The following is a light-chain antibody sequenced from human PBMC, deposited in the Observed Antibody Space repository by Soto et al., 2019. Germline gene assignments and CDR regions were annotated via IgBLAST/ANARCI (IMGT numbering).Light chain of an antibody. CDR1: SSDVGGYNY. CDR2: EVS. V-gene: IGLV2-8*01. CDR3: SSYGGSNTVV. Sequence: QSALTQPPSASGSPGQSVTISCTGSSSDVGGYNYVSWYLQHPGKAPKLMIYEVSKRPSGVPDRLSGSKSGNTASLTVSGLQAEDEADYYCSSYGGSNTVVFGGGTKLTVL. J-gene: IGLJ2*01.